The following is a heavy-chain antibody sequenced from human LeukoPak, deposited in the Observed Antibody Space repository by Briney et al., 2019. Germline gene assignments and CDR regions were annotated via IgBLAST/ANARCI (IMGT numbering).Heavy chain of an antibody. V-gene: IGHV3-30*04. J-gene: IGHJ4*02. CDR3: ARSPYDFSRFDY. CDR1: GFTFSSYA. D-gene: IGHD3-3*01. CDR2: ISYDGSNK. Sequence: GGSLRLPCAASGFTFSSYAMHWVRQAPGKGLEWVAVISYDGSNKYYADSVKGRFTISRDNSKNTLYLQMNSLRAEDTAVYYCARSPYDFSRFDYWGQGTLVTVSS.